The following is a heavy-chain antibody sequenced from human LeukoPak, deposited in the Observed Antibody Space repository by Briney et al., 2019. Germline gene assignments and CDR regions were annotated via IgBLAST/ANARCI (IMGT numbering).Heavy chain of an antibody. V-gene: IGHV3-11*01. Sequence: GGSLRLSSAASGLTFSDYYISWFRQPPGKGLEWVSYIISSGSTIYYADSVKGRFTISRDNAKNSLYLQMNSLRAEDTAVYYCARDGDGRDFWSGYHVYDYGMDVWGQGTTVTVSS. D-gene: IGHD3-3*01. CDR1: GLTFSDYY. CDR2: IISSGSTI. CDR3: ARDGDGRDFWSGYHVYDYGMDV. J-gene: IGHJ6*02.